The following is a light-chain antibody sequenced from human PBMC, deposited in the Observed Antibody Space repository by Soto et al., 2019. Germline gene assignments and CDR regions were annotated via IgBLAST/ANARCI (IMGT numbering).Light chain of an antibody. CDR2: CAS. CDR3: QQYYTTPRT. Sequence: DIVMTQTPDSLAVSLGERATLNCKSSQSVLYSANNKNYLAWYQQKPGQTPKLLIYCASTRESGGPARFSGSGSETDFTLTISILQAEDVAVYFCQQYYTTPRTFGQGTKVEIK. CDR1: QSVLYSANNKNY. J-gene: IGKJ1*01. V-gene: IGKV4-1*01.